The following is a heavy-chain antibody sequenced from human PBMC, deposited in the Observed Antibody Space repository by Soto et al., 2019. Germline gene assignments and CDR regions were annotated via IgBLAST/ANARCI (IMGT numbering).Heavy chain of an antibody. J-gene: IGHJ6*02. Sequence: SETLSLTCAVSGGSISSSNWWSWVRQPPGKGLEWIGYIYYSGSTNYNPSLKSRVTISVYTSKNQFSLKLSSVTAADTAVYYCARDPYYEFWCGYYTGYYCYRMDVRGQRTTDPGSS. CDR3: ARDPYYEFWCGYYTGYYCYRMDV. V-gene: IGHV4-4*02. D-gene: IGHD3-3*01. CDR1: GGSISSSNW. CDR2: IYYSGST.